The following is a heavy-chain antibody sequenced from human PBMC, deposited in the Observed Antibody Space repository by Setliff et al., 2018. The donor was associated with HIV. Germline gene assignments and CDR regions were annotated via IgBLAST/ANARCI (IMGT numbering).Heavy chain of an antibody. CDR1: GGSISSGSYY. CDR2: INHSGST. Sequence: SETLSLTCTVSGGSISSGSYYWSWIRQPPGKGLEWIGEINHSGSTYYNPSLKSRVTISVDTSKNQFSLKLSSVTAADTAVYYCARVATGPESFDIWGQGTMVTVS. J-gene: IGHJ3*02. V-gene: IGHV4-39*07. CDR3: ARVATGPESFDI. D-gene: IGHD3-9*01.